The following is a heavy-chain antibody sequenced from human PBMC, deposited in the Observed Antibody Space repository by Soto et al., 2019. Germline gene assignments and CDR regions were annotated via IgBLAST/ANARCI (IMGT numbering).Heavy chain of an antibody. CDR2: IYYSGST. Sequence: SETLSITCTVSGGSISSYYWSWIRQPPGKGLEWIGYIYYSGSTNYNPSLKSRVTISVDTSKNQFSLKLSSVTAADTAVYYCARHHGDCFDFWGQGSLVTGSS. V-gene: IGHV4-59*08. CDR1: GGSISSYY. J-gene: IGHJ4*02. D-gene: IGHD4-17*01. CDR3: ARHHGDCFDF.